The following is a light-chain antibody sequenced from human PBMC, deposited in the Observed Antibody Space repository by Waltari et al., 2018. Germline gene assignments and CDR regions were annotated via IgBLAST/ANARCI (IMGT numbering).Light chain of an antibody. Sequence: QLVLTQSPSVSASLGASIKLTCTLTKPHPNYVIAWPPKQADRGPRYLMTINTDGSQTRGDGIPDRFSGSSSGTERYLIISGLRSEDAADYFCQSWDTGVWVFGGGTRLTVL. CDR1: KPHPNYV. V-gene: IGLV4-69*02. J-gene: IGLJ3*02. CDR3: QSWDTGVWV. CDR2: INTDGSQ.